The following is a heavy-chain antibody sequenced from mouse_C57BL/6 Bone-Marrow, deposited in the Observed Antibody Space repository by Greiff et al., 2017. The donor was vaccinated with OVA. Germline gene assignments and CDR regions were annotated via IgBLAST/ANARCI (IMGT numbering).Heavy chain of an antibody. D-gene: IGHD4-1*01. CDR3: ALGRYYFDY. V-gene: IGHV1-81*01. CDR1: GYTFTSYG. Sequence: VQLQQSGAELARPGASVKLSCKASGYTFTSYGISWVKQRTGQGLEWIGEIYPRSGNTHYNEKFKGKATLTADKSSSTAYMELRSLTSEDSAVYFCALGRYYFDYWGQGTTLTVSS. J-gene: IGHJ2*01. CDR2: IYPRSGNT.